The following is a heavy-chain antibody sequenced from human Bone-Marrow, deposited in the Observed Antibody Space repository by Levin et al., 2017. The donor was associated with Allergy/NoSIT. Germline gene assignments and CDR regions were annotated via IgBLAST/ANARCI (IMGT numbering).Heavy chain of an antibody. V-gene: IGHV3-30-3*01. CDR3: ARDRVYCSGGSCQNYYYDYGMDV. CDR2: ISYDGSNK. CDR1: GFTFSSYA. D-gene: IGHD2-15*01. J-gene: IGHJ6*02. Sequence: AGGSLRLSCAASGFTFSSYAMHWVRQAPGKGLEWVAVISYDGSNKYYADSVKGRFTISRDNSKNTLYLQMNSLRAEDTAVYYCARDRVYCSGGSCQNYYYDYGMDVWGQGTTVTVSS.